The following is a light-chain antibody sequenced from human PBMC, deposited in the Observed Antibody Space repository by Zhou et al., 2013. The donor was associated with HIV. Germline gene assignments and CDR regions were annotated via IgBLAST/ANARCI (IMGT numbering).Light chain of an antibody. Sequence: DIVMTQTPLSLSVSPGQPASISCRSSESLLHGDGKTYLYWYLQKAGQSPQLLISEVSNRFSGVPVRFSGSGSGTDFTLKISRVEAEDVGVYYCMQSIQRPLTFGGGPKVEIK. CDR2: EVS. CDR3: MQSIQRPLT. J-gene: IGKJ4*01. V-gene: IGKV2D-29*02. CDR1: ESLLHGDGKTY.